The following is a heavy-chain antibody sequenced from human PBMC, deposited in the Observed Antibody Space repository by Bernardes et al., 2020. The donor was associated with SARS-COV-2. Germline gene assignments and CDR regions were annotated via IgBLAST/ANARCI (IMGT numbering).Heavy chain of an antibody. Sequence: ASVKVSCKASGYPFTTSGITWVRQAPGQGLEWLGWISPYSGHTKYPQNLQGRLTMSRDTSTSTVYMELRSLRSDDTAVYYCARDRLAVGLPPVFSWFDPWGQGTLVTVSS. CDR3: ARDRLAVGLPPVFSWFDP. V-gene: IGHV1-18*01. D-gene: IGHD2-2*01. J-gene: IGHJ5*02. CDR1: GYPFTTSG. CDR2: ISPYSGHT.